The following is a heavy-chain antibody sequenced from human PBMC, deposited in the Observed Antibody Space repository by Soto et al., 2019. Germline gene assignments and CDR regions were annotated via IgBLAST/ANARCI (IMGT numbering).Heavy chain of an antibody. Sequence: QVQLVESGGGVVQPGRSLRLSCAASGFTFSSYAMHWVRQAPGKGLEWVAVLSYDGSNKYYADYVKGRFTISRDNSKNALYLQMNSLRAKDTAVYCCASDRIHNGMDVWGQGTTVTVSS. CDR1: GFTFSSYA. CDR2: LSYDGSNK. J-gene: IGHJ6*02. CDR3: ASDRIHNGMDV. V-gene: IGHV3-30-3*01.